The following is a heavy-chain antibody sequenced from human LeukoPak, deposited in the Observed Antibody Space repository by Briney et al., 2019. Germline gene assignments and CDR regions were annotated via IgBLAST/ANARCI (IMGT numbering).Heavy chain of an antibody. CDR2: ISFDGGSK. CDR1: GFTISGYG. D-gene: IGHD6-19*01. Sequence: GGSLRLSCAASGFTISGYGMHWVRQAPGKGLEWVAVISFDGGSKYYVESVKGRFTISRDNSKNTLYLQMNSLRVEDSAVYYCARSQKGSVAVAGPLGEDDAFDIWGQGTTVTVSS. J-gene: IGHJ3*02. CDR3: ARSQKGSVAVAGPLGEDDAFDI. V-gene: IGHV3-30*03.